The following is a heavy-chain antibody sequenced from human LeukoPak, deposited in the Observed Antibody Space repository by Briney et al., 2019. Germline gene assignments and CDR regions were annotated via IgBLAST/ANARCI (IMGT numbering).Heavy chain of an antibody. V-gene: IGHV4-34*01. Sequence: SETLSLTCAVYGGSFSGYYWSWIRQPPGKGLEWIGEINHSGSTNYNPSLKSRVTISVDTSKNQFSLKMSSLTAADTAVYYCARGYGSGSYYHVWGKGTTVTVSS. CDR3: ARGYGSGSYYHV. CDR1: GGSFSGYY. CDR2: INHSGST. D-gene: IGHD3-10*01. J-gene: IGHJ6*04.